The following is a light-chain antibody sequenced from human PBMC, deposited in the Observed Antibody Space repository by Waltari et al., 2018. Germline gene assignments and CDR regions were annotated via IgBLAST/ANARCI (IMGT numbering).Light chain of an antibody. CDR1: QSVRTY. CDR2: KAS. V-gene: IGKV1-5*03. Sequence: DIQMTQSPSTLSASVGDRVTITCRASQSVRTYLAWYQQKPGKAPKLLIYKASTLETGVPSRFSGSGSETDFTLTIASLQPDDFGTYYCQQYNTYSWTFGQGTEVDIK. J-gene: IGKJ1*01. CDR3: QQYNTYSWT.